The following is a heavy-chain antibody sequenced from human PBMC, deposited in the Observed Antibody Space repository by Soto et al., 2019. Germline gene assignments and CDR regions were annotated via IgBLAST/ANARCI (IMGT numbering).Heavy chain of an antibody. D-gene: IGHD3-10*01. J-gene: IGHJ5*02. CDR1: GASISSYS. CDR2: VYISGTH. V-gene: IGHV4-4*07. Sequence: EALSVAVIDAGASISSYSWSWIRPPAGMGMEWIGRVYISGTHNFNTSFKSRVSMSVDTSKNQLSLRLNSVTAADTAIYFCARERITMLRGAPRFDRWGQGILVTVSS. CDR3: ARERITMLRGAPRFDR.